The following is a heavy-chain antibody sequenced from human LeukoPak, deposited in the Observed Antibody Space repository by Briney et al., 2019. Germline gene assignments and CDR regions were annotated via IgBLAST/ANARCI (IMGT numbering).Heavy chain of an antibody. CDR3: AEVPIVVVTAIFDY. V-gene: IGHV3-23*01. J-gene: IGHJ4*02. CDR2: ISGSGGST. CDR1: GFTFSSYA. Sequence: GGSLRLSCAASGFTFSSYAMSWVRQAPGQGLEWVSAISGSGGSTYYADSVKGWFTISRDNSKNTLYLQMNSLRAEDTAVYYCAEVPIVVVTAIFDYWGQGTLVTVSS. D-gene: IGHD2-21*02.